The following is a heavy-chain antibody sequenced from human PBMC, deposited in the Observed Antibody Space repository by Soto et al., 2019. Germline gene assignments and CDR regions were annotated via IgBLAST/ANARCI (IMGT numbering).Heavy chain of an antibody. Sequence: GESLKISCHGSGYTFFSFWIVWVRQVPGKGLERVGRIDPGDSSATYSPTFQGHVTISADRSTRSAYLQWRSLRASASAIYFCARRYCSRADCYSDTWGQGSLVTVSS. CDR3: ARRYCSRADCYSDT. V-gene: IGHV5-10-1*01. CDR1: GYTFFSFW. CDR2: IDPGDSSA. J-gene: IGHJ5*02. D-gene: IGHD2-2*01.